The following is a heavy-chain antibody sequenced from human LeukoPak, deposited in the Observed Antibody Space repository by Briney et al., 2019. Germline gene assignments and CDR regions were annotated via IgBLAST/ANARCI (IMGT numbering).Heavy chain of an antibody. CDR1: GFTVSSNY. CDR3: ARGSNRAFDY. J-gene: IGHJ4*02. CDR2: IYTGGTT. Sequence: PGGSLILSCAASGFTVSSNYMIWVRQTPGKGLEWVSVIYTGGTTYYAESVKGRITVSRDNPKNTVYLQMNSLRAEDTAVYYCARGSNRAFDYWGQGTLVTVSS. D-gene: IGHD1-14*01. V-gene: IGHV3-53*01.